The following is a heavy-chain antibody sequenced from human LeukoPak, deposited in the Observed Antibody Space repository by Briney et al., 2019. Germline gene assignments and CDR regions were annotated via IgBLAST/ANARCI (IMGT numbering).Heavy chain of an antibody. CDR1: GFNVSSNY. V-gene: IGHV3-53*04. CDR2: IFSGGST. J-gene: IGHJ4*02. CDR3: ARGEDYFDS. Sequence: TGGSLRLSCAASGFNVSSNYMSWVRQAPGKGLEWVSVIFSGGSTYYADSVKGRFTISRHNSKNTLYLQMNSLRAEDTAVYYCARGEDYFDSWGQGTLVTVSS.